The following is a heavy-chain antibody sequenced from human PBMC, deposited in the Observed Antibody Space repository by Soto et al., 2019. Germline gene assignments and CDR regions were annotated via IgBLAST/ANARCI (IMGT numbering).Heavy chain of an antibody. Sequence: SETLSLTCTVSGGSISSGDYYWSWIRQPPGKGLEWIGYIYYSGSTYYNPSLKSRVTISVDTSKNQFSLKLSSVTAADTAVYYCARSMITFGGVITPPWAYDAFDIWGQGTMVT. CDR3: ARSMITFGGVITPPWAYDAFDI. CDR1: GGSISSGDYY. J-gene: IGHJ3*02. D-gene: IGHD3-16*02. V-gene: IGHV4-30-4*01. CDR2: IYYSGST.